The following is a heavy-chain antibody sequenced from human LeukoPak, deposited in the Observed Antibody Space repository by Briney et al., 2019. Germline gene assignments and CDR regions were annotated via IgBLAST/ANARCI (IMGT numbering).Heavy chain of an antibody. V-gene: IGHV3-7*01. J-gene: IGHJ4*02. CDR2: IKQDGSEK. D-gene: IGHD2-2*01. CDR1: GFTFSSYW. Sequence: GGSLRLSCAASGFTFSSYWMSWVRQAPGKGLEWVANIKQDGSEKYYVDSVKGRFTISRDNAKNSLYLQMNSLRAEDTVVYYCARTLLIVVVPAATANPSDYWGQGTLVTVSS. CDR3: ARTLLIVVVPAATANPSDY.